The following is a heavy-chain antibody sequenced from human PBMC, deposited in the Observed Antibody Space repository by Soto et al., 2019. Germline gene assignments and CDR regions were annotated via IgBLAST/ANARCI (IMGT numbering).Heavy chain of an antibody. CDR3: AKGSHIVVVPSFDI. Sequence: EVQLLESGGGLVQPGGSLRLSCAASGFTFSSYAMTWVRQAPGKGLEWVSSISGSGGSTYYGDSVKGRFTISRDNSKNTLYLQMISLRAEDTAVYYCAKGSHIVVVPSFDIWGQGTMVTVSS. CDR1: GFTFSSYA. J-gene: IGHJ3*02. V-gene: IGHV3-23*01. D-gene: IGHD2-2*01. CDR2: ISGSGGST.